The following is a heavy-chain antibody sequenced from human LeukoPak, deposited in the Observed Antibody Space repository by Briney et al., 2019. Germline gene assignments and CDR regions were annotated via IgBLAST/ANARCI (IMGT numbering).Heavy chain of an antibody. V-gene: IGHV3-11*04. Sequence: PGGSLRLSCAASGFTVSSNYMSWVRQAPGKGLEWVAYITSGGSPMYYVDSVKGRSTISRDNAKNSLFLEVHSLRAEDTGVYYCVRDSHYYDTSDPKYRLDYWGQGTLVSVSS. D-gene: IGHD3-22*01. CDR2: ITSGGSPM. CDR1: GFTVSSNY. CDR3: VRDSHYYDTSDPKYRLDY. J-gene: IGHJ4*02.